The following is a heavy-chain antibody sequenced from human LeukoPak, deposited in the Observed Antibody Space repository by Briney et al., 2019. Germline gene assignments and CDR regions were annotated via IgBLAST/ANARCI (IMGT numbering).Heavy chain of an antibody. CDR1: GFTFSSYA. J-gene: IGHJ3*02. Sequence: GGSLRLSCAASGFTFSSYAMHWVRQAPGKGLEWVAVISYDGSNKYYADSVKDRFTISRDNSKNTLYLQMNSLRAEDTAVYYCARDGRGEDYGDYDDAFDIWGQGTMVTVSS. CDR3: ARDGRGEDYGDYDDAFDI. CDR2: ISYDGSNK. D-gene: IGHD4-17*01. V-gene: IGHV3-30-3*01.